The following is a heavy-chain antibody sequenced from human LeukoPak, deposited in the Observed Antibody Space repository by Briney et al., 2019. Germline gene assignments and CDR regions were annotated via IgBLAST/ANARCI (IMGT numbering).Heavy chain of an antibody. CDR3: AREVGQWLEYYYYYYGMDV. Sequence: GGSLRLSCAASGFTFSSYSMNWVRQAPGKGLEWVSSISSSSSYIYYADSVKGRFTISRDNAKNSLYLQMNSLRAEDTAVYYCAREVGQWLEYYYYYYGMDVWGQGTTVTVSS. CDR1: GFTFSSYS. J-gene: IGHJ6*02. CDR2: ISSSSSYI. D-gene: IGHD6-19*01. V-gene: IGHV3-21*01.